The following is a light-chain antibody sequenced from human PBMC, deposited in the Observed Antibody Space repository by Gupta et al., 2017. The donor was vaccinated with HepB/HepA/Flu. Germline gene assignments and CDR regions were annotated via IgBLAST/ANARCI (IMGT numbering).Light chain of an antibody. V-gene: IGKV4-1*01. CDR2: WAS. CDR1: QSVLYSTNNKNY. J-gene: IGKJ4*02. Sequence: IVMTQSPDLLPASLGDRATNHCKSSQSVLYSTNNKNYIAWYQQKPGHPPKLLIFWASTREPGGPDRLSGSGSWAEVSLTISSLQAEDVAVDYCQQYYSTPPTFGGGTKVEIK. CDR3: QQYYSTPPT.